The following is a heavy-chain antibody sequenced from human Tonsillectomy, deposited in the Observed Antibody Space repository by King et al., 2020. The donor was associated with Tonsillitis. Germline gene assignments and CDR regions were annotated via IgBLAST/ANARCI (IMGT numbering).Heavy chain of an antibody. D-gene: IGHD6-19*01. CDR2: INTNTRNP. Sequence: VQLVQSGSELKKPGASVKVSCEASGDTFTGYAMNWVRQAPGQGLEWMGWINTNTRNPTYAQGFTGRFVFSLDTSVSTAYLEISSLKAEDTAVYYCARLGVGAGIALEKDYGGRGTLVRVSS. CDR1: GDTFTGYA. CDR3: ARLGVGAGIALEKDY. V-gene: IGHV7-4-1*02. J-gene: IGHJ4*02.